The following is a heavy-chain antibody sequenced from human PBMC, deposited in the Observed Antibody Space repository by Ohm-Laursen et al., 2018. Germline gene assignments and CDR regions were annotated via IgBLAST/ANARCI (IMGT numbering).Heavy chain of an antibody. D-gene: IGHD2-15*01. V-gene: IGHV4-39*01. CDR2: IYYSGST. CDR3: ARRGGSYYYFDY. J-gene: IGHJ4*02. Sequence: SDTLSLTYTVSGGSISSSSYYWGWIRQPPGKGLEWIGSIYYSGSTYYNPSLKSRVTISVDTSKNQFSLKLSSVTAADTAVYYCARRGGSYYYFDYWGQGTLVTVSS. CDR1: GGSISSSSYY.